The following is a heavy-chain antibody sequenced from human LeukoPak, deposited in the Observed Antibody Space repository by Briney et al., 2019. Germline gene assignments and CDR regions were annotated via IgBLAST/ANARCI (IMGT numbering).Heavy chain of an antibody. CDR3: ARPASRGVERYFDL. D-gene: IGHD3-10*01. Sequence: GGSLRLSCAASGFTFSNYAMSWVRQAPGKGLEWVSALSGSGDNTYYADSVKGRFTISRDDSKNTLYLQMNSLRAEDTALYYCARPASRGVERYFDLWGRGSLVTVSS. J-gene: IGHJ2*01. CDR1: GFTFSNYA. V-gene: IGHV3-23*01. CDR2: LSGSGDNT.